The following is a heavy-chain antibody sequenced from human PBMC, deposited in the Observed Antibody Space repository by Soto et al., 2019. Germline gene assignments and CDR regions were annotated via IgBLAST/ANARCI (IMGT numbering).Heavy chain of an antibody. D-gene: IGHD6-13*01. CDR3: AKMNLQQLVRGGFDC. J-gene: IGHJ4*02. Sequence: PGGSLRLSCAASGFTFSNYGMHWVRQAPGKGLEWVAVISFDSNKINYADSVKGRFTVSRDNSKNTVYLQMNSLRVEDTAVYYCAKMNLQQLVRGGFDCWGQGTLVTVSS. V-gene: IGHV3-30*18. CDR1: GFTFSNYG. CDR2: ISFDSNKI.